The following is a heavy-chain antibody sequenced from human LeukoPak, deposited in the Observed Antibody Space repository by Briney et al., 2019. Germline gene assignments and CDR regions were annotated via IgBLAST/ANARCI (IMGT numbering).Heavy chain of an antibody. D-gene: IGHD4-17*01. CDR1: GGSISSSTYC. Sequence: SETLSLICTVSGGSISSSTYCWGWIRQPPGKGLEWIGSFYCSGSTYYNPSLKSRVTVSVDTSKNQFSLKLSSVTAADTAVYYCARLRSPVTILYYFDYWGQGTLVTVSS. V-gene: IGHV4-39*01. CDR2: FYCSGST. J-gene: IGHJ4*02. CDR3: ARLRSPVTILYYFDY.